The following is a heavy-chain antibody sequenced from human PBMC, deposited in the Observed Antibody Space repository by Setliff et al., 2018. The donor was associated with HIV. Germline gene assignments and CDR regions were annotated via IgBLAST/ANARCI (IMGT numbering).Heavy chain of an antibody. CDR1: GNTFSSYG. CDR2: LNPSEGTT. Sequence: ASVKVSCKASGNTFSSYGITWVRQAPGQGLEWMGILNPSEGTTSFAQKFQGRVTMTRDTSTSTVYMDLGSLRADDTAVYYCVRGYRSAWNSWFDAWGQGTRVTVSS. V-gene: IGHV1-46*01. CDR3: VRGYRSAWNSWFDA. J-gene: IGHJ5*02. D-gene: IGHD6-19*01.